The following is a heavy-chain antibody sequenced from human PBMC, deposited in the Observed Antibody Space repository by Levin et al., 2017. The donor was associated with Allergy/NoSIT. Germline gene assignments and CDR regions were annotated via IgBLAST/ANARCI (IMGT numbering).Heavy chain of an antibody. CDR3: AKDIYLGQWPAQYGMDV. V-gene: IGHV3-9*01. CDR1: GFTFEDYA. J-gene: IGHJ6*02. Sequence: QAGGSLRLSCAASGFTFEDYAMHWVRQAPGKGLEWVSGIIWNSESMGYADSVKGRFTISRDNAKNSLYLQMNSLRVEDTALYYCAKDIYLGQWPAQYGMDVWGQGTTVTVSS. D-gene: IGHD6-19*01. CDR2: IIWNSESM.